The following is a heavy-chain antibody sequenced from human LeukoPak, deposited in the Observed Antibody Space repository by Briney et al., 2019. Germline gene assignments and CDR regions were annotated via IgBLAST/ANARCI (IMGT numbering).Heavy chain of an antibody. V-gene: IGHV4-34*01. D-gene: IGHD3-10*01. CDR1: GGSFSGYY. J-gene: IGHJ4*02. CDR3: ARGRRSTMVRGVYDY. Sequence: SETLSLTCAVYGGSFSGYYWSWIRQPPEKGLEWIGEINHSGSTNYNPSLKSRVTISVDTSKNQFSLKLSSVTAADTAVYYCARGRRSTMVRGVYDYWGQGTLVTVSS. CDR2: INHSGST.